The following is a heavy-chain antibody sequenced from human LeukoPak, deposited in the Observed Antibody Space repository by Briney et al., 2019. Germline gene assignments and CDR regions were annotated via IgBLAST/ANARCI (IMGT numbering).Heavy chain of an antibody. CDR3: ASTNYFYYYMDV. D-gene: IGHD1-26*01. J-gene: IGHJ6*03. Sequence: GGSLRLSCAASGFTFSSYWMSWVRQAPGKGLEWVANIKQDGSEKDYVDSVKGRFTISRDNAKNSLYLQMNSLSAEDTAVYYCASTNYFYYYMDVWGKGTTVTVSS. CDR1: GFTFSSYW. CDR2: IKQDGSEK. V-gene: IGHV3-7*01.